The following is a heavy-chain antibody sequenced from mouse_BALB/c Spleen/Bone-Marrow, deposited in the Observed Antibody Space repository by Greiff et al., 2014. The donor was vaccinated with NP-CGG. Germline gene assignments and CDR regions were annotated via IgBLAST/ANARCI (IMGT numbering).Heavy chain of an antibody. CDR1: GYSITSYYS. V-gene: IGHV3-1*02. J-gene: IGHJ4*01. CDR2: IHYSGIT. CDR3: ARFAGTPYTMDY. Sequence: DVQLQESGPDLVKPSQSLSLTCTVTGYSITSYYSWHWIRQFPGNKLEWMGYIHYSGITVYNPSLKSRISITRDTSNNQFFLQSNSVTTEDTATYYCARFAGTPYTMDYWGQGTSVTVSS. D-gene: IGHD4-1*01.